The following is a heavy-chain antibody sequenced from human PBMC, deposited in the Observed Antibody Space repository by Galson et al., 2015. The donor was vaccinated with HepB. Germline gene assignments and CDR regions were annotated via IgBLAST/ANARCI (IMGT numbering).Heavy chain of an antibody. J-gene: IGHJ4*02. CDR2: ISYDGSNK. Sequence: SLRLSCAASGFTFSSYGMHWVRQAPGKGLEWVAVISYDGSNKYYADSVKGRFTISRDNSKNTLYLQMNSLRAEDTAVYYCAKDLGYYDSSGSPPLYWGQGTLVTVSS. CDR1: GFTFSSYG. CDR3: AKDLGYYDSSGSPPLY. D-gene: IGHD3-22*01. V-gene: IGHV3-30*18.